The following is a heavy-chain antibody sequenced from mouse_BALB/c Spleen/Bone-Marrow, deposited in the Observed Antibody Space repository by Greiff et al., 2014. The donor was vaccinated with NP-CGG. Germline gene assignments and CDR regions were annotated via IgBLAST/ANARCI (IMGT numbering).Heavy chain of an antibody. V-gene: IGHV5-12-1*01. CDR1: GFAFSSYD. CDR3: TRHGGYYPYYYAMDY. D-gene: IGHD2-3*01. CDR2: ISHGGGTT. J-gene: IGHJ4*01. Sequence: EVKLVESGGGLVKPGGSLKLSCAASGFAFSSYDMSWVRQTPEKRLEWVAYISHGGGTTYYSDTVKGRFTISRDNAKNTLYLQMSSLKSEDTAIYYCTRHGGYYPYYYAMDYWGRGTSVTVSS.